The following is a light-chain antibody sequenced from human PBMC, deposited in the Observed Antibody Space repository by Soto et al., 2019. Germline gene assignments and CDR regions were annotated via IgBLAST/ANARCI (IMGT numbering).Light chain of an antibody. J-gene: IGKJ3*01. CDR3: LQDYNYPLT. CDR2: AAS. Sequence: PSSVSASVGDRVTITCRASQDIRSWLAWYQQKPGKAPNLPIYAASTLRSGVPSRFSGSGSGTDFTLTISSLQPEDFATYYCLQDYNYPLTFGPGTKVDIK. CDR1: QDIRSW. V-gene: IGKV1-12*01.